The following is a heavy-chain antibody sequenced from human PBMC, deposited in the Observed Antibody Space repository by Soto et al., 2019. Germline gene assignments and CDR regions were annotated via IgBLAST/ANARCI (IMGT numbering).Heavy chain of an antibody. J-gene: IGHJ4*02. CDR2: IYYSGST. V-gene: IGHV4-30-4*01. Sequence: PSETLSLTCTVSGGSISSGDYYWSWIRQPPGKGLEWIGYIYYSGSTYYNPSLKSRVTISVDTSKNQFSLKLSSVTAADTAVYYCASRKSGSYSFDYWGQGTLVTVSS. CDR3: ASRKSGSYSFDY. CDR1: GGSISSGDYY. D-gene: IGHD3-10*01.